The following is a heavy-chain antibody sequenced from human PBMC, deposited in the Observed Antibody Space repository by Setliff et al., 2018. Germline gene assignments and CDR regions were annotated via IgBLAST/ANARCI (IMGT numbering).Heavy chain of an antibody. CDR3: VRALLWSGEGRFDP. Sequence: SETLSLTCTVSGDSLSADYYWSWIRQPAGKGLEWIGHVHPDGSTNYNPSLYSRLIISVDTSKNQFSLKLTSVTAADTAVYYCVRALLWSGEGRFDPWGQGTLVTVSS. CDR1: GDSLSADYY. D-gene: IGHD2-8*02. CDR2: VHPDGST. V-gene: IGHV4-61*09. J-gene: IGHJ5*02.